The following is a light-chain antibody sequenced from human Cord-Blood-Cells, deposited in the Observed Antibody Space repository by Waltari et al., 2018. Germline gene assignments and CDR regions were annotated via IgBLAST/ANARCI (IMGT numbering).Light chain of an antibody. J-gene: IGLJ3*02. CDR1: SSDVGVYNY. Sequence: QSALTQPASVSGSPGQSITISCTGTSSDVGVYNYVSWYQQHPGKAPKLMIYDVSKRPSGVSNRFSGSKSGNTASLTISGLQAEDEADYYCSSYTSSSTLRVFGGGTKLTVL. CDR3: SSYTSSSTLRV. V-gene: IGLV2-14*01. CDR2: DVS.